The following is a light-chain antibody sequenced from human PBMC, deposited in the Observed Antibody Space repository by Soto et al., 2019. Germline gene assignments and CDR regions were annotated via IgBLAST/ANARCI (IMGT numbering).Light chain of an antibody. Sequence: QSVLTQPPSASGSPGQSVTISCTGTSSDVGGYNYVSWHQQHPGKAPKLMIFEVTKRPSGVPVRFSGSKSGNTASLTVSGLQAEDEADYYCSSYAGSNNFVVFGGGTKVTVL. CDR1: SSDVGGYNY. J-gene: IGLJ2*01. V-gene: IGLV2-8*01. CDR3: SSYAGSNNFVV. CDR2: EVT.